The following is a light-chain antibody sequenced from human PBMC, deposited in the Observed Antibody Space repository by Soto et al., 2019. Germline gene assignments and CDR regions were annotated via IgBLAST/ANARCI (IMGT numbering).Light chain of an antibody. V-gene: IGKV1-39*01. CDR3: QHRGSSSWT. Sequence: DIQMTQSPSSLSASVGDRVTITCRASQSISSYLNWYQQKPGKAPKLLIYAASSLQSGVPSRFSGSGSGTDFTLTISRLEPEDFAVYYCQHRGSSSWTFGQGTKVDIK. CDR1: QSISSY. CDR2: AAS. J-gene: IGKJ1*01.